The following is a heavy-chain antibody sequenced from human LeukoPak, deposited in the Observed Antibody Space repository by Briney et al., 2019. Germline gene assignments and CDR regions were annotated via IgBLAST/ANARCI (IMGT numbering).Heavy chain of an antibody. CDR1: GGPSSGYY. D-gene: IGHD3-10*01. Sequence: SETLSLTCAVYGGPSSGYYWSWIRQPPGKGLEWIGEVNHSGSTNYNPSLKSRVTISVDTSKNQFSLKLSSVTAADTAVYYCASNYYGSGSYYFADYWGQGTLVTVSS. CDR2: VNHSGST. J-gene: IGHJ4*02. CDR3: ASNYYGSGSYYFADY. V-gene: IGHV4-34*01.